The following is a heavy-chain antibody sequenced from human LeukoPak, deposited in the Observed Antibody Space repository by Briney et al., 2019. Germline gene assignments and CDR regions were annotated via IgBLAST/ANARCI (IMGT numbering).Heavy chain of an antibody. CDR3: ARYDRSKGWFDP. CDR1: GDSFSGDSAA. V-gene: IGHV6-1*01. CDR2: TYYRYKWYN. D-gene: IGHD3-22*01. Sequence: SQTLSLTCAISGDSFSGDSAAWNWIRQSPSRGLEWLGRTYYRYKWYNDYAAAMKSRITINPDTSENQFSLQLNSATSEDTAVYYCARYDRSKGWFDPWGQGTLVTVSS. J-gene: IGHJ5*02.